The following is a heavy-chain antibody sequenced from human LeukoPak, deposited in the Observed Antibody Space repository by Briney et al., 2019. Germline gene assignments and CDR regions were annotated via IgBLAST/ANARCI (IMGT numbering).Heavy chain of an antibody. CDR3: ASFYCSSTSCYAFDI. V-gene: IGHV4-59*08. CDR2: IYYSGST. Sequence: SETLSLTCTVSGGSISSDYWSWIRQPPGKGLEWIGYIYYSGSTNYNPSLKSRVTISVDTSKNQFSLKLSSVTAADTAVYYCASFYCSSTSCYAFDIWGQGTMVTVSS. D-gene: IGHD2-2*01. J-gene: IGHJ3*02. CDR1: GGSISSDY.